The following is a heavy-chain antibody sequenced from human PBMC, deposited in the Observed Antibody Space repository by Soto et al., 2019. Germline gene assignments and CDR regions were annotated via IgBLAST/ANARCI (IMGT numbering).Heavy chain of an antibody. CDR3: ARSDIRTVDY. CDR2: IVVGSGNT. J-gene: IGHJ4*02. D-gene: IGHD3-22*01. V-gene: IGHV1-3*01. CDR1: GYTFTSYA. Sequence: QVQLVQSGAEVKKPGASVKLSCKASGYTFTSYAIQWVRQAPGQRLEWMGWIVVGSGNTKYSQRFQGRVTITRDTPASTAYMELSSLRSEDPDVYYCARSDIRTVDYWGQGTQVTVSS.